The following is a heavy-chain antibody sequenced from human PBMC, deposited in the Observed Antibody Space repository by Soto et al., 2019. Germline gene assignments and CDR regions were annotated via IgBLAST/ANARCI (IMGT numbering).Heavy chain of an antibody. D-gene: IGHD3-22*01. V-gene: IGHV1-46*01. CDR3: ATEDGHYYVHV. CDR2: INPSGGST. CDR1: GYTFTSYY. Sequence: ASVKVSCKASGYTFTSYYMHWVRQAPGQGLEWMGIINPSGGSTSYAQKFQGRVTMSRDTCINTAYMQLSRLTSDDTAVYFCATEDGHYYVHVWGQGTLVTVSS. J-gene: IGHJ1*01.